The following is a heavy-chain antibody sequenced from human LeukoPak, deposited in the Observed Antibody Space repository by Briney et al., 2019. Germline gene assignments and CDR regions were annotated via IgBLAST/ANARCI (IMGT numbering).Heavy chain of an antibody. CDR1: GGSFSGYY. Sequence: MSSETLSLTCAVYGGSFSGYYWRWIRQPPGKGLEWIGEINHSGSTNYNPSLKSRVTISVDTSKNQFSLKLSSVTAADTAVYYCARGPYVYYYYGMDVWGQGTTVTVSS. D-gene: IGHD3-10*02. CDR2: INHSGST. J-gene: IGHJ6*02. V-gene: IGHV4-34*01. CDR3: ARGPYVYYYYGMDV.